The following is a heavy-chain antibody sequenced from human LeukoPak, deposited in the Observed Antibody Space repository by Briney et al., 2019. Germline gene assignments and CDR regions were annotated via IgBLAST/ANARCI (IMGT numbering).Heavy chain of an antibody. CDR2: IYTSGST. V-gene: IGHV4-61*02. CDR1: GGSISSGSYY. D-gene: IGHD3-3*01. CDR3: AGGDFWSGYFY. Sequence: PSETLSLTCTVSGGSISSGSYYWSWIRQPAGKGLEGIGRIYTSGSTNYNPSLKSRVTISVDTSKNQFSLHLSSVTAADTAVYYCAGGDFWSGYFYWGQGTLVTVSS. J-gene: IGHJ4*02.